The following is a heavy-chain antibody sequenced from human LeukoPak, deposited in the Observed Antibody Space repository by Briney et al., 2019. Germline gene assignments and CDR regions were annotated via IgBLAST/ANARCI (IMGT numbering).Heavy chain of an antibody. D-gene: IGHD2-2*02. Sequence: GGSLRLSCAASGFTFSGYAVSWVRQAPGKGLDWVSAISGSGGSTYYADSVKGRFTISRDDSKNTLYLQMNSLRAEDTAVYYCAKAWDIVVVPAAIRLDYWGQGTLVTVSS. CDR1: GFTFSGYA. V-gene: IGHV3-23*01. CDR2: ISGSGGST. CDR3: AKAWDIVVVPAAIRLDY. J-gene: IGHJ4*02.